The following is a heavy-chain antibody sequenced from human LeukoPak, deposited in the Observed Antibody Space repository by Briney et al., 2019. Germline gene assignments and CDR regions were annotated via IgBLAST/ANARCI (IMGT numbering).Heavy chain of an antibody. CDR2: ISTTGSDI. CDR1: GFTFSGFY. Sequence: GGSLRLSCAASGFTFSGFYMTWIRQAPGRGLEWISYISTTGSDISYADSVKGRFTISRDNVKNSLYLQMNSLTAEDTAVYYCAKTARTLDYWGQGTLVIVSS. J-gene: IGHJ4*02. V-gene: IGHV3-11*01. CDR3: AKTARTLDY. D-gene: IGHD1/OR15-1a*01.